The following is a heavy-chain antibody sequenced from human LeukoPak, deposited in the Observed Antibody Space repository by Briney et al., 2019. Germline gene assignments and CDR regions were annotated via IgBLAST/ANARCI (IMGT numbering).Heavy chain of an antibody. D-gene: IGHD6-6*01. Sequence: GGSLRLSCAASGFTFSSYAMSWVRQAPGKGLEWVSSISSSSSYIYYADSVKGRFTISRDNAKNSLYLQMNSLRAEDTAVYYCARDAGGSSPSGKVYCGEGDLVSVSS. V-gene: IGHV3-21*01. J-gene: IGHJ4*02. CDR2: ISSSSSYI. CDR1: GFTFSSYA. CDR3: ARDAGGSSPSGKVY.